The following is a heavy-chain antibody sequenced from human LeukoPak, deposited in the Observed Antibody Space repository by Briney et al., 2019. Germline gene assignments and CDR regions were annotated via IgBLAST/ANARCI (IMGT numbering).Heavy chain of an antibody. CDR3: VRPFGGYKSVSYQKNAFDI. V-gene: IGHV1-18*01. J-gene: IGHJ3*02. CDR2: ISAYNGNT. CDR1: GYTFTSYG. Sequence: ASVKVSCKASGYTFTSYGISWVRQAPGQGLEWMGWISAYNGNTNYAQKLQGRVTMTTDTSTSTAYMELRSLRSDDTAVYYCVRPFGGYKSVSYQKNAFDIWGQGTMVTVSS. D-gene: IGHD5-24*01.